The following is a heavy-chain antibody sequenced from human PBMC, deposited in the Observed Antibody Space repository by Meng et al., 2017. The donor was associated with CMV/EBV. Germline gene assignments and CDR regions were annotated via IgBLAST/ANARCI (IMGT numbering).Heavy chain of an antibody. V-gene: IGHV4-34*01. CDR2: INHSGST. J-gene: IGHJ4*02. CDR3: ARRDGYKGGLDY. Sequence: SETLSLTCAVYGGSFSGYYWSWIRQPPGKGLEWIGEINHSGSTNYNPSLKSRVTISVDTSKNQFSLKLSSVTAADTAVYYCARRDGYKGGLDYWGQGTTVTVSS. D-gene: IGHD5-24*01. CDR1: GGSFSGYY.